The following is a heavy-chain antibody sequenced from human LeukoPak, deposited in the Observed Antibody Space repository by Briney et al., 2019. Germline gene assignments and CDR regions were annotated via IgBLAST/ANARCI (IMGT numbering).Heavy chain of an antibody. CDR2: IRYDGSNK. D-gene: IGHD3-9*01. CDR1: GFTFSSYG. Sequence: GGSLRLSCAASGFTFSSYGMHWVRQAPGKGLEWVAFIRYDGSNKYYADSVKGRFTISRDDAKNSLYLQMNSLRAEDTAVYYCARGNILTGYYFPYYFDYWGQGTLVTVSS. V-gene: IGHV3-30*02. CDR3: ARGNILTGYYFPYYFDY. J-gene: IGHJ4*02.